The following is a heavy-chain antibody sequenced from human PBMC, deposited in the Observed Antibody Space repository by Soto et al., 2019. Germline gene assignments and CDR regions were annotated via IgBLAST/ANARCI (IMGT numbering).Heavy chain of an antibody. CDR1: GYTFTSYG. V-gene: IGHV1-18*01. Sequence: ASVKVSCKASGYTFTSYGISWVRQAPGQGLEWMGWISAYNGNTNYAQKPQGRVTMTTDTSTSTAYMELRSLRSDDTAVYYCARDLSVVIVGATTPFDYWGQGTLVTVSS. CDR3: ARDLSVVIVGATTPFDY. D-gene: IGHD1-26*01. CDR2: ISAYNGNT. J-gene: IGHJ4*02.